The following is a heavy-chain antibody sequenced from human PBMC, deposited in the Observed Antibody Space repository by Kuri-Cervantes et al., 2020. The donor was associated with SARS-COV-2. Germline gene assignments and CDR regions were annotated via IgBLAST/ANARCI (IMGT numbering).Heavy chain of an antibody. J-gene: IGHJ4*02. Sequence: SQTLSLTCAVYGGSFSGYYWSWIRQPPGKGLEWIGEINHSGSTNYNPSLKSRVTISVDTSKNQFSLKPSAVNAADTAVYYCARAQWSSGYSNIDYWGQGTLVTVSS. V-gene: IGHV4-34*01. CDR2: INHSGST. CDR1: GGSFSGYY. CDR3: ARAQWSSGYSNIDY. D-gene: IGHD3-22*01.